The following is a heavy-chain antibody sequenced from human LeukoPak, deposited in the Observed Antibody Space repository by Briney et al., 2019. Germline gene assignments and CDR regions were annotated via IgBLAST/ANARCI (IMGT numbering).Heavy chain of an antibody. V-gene: IGHV3-74*01. Sequence: PGGSLRLSCAASGFTFARTWMHWVRQAPGKGLEWVSLINNDGSTTNYADSVKGRFTISRDNAKNSLYLQMNSLRAEDTALYYCAKDTGLRLGELSQFDYWGQGTLVTVSS. CDR3: AKDTGLRLGELSQFDY. J-gene: IGHJ4*02. CDR1: GFTFARTW. D-gene: IGHD3-16*02. CDR2: INNDGSTT.